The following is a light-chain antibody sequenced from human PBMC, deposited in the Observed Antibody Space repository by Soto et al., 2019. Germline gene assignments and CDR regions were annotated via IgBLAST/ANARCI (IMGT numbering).Light chain of an antibody. CDR1: QSLNSA. V-gene: IGKV3-15*01. Sequence: EIVMTLSPATLSVSPGGRATLSCRASQSLNSAVAWYQQRPGQVPRLLLYGASSRATGLPARFSASGSGTECTLTISSLQSEDFAVYYCQQYVDGPPTFGQGTEVEI. CDR2: GAS. CDR3: QQYVDGPPT. J-gene: IGKJ1*01.